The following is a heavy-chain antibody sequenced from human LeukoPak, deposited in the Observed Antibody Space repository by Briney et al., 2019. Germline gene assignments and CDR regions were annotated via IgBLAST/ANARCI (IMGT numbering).Heavy chain of an antibody. D-gene: IGHD3-10*01. J-gene: IGHJ5*02. CDR1: GGTFSSYA. V-gene: IGHV1-69*04. CDR3: ARDPFYYYGSGSAADLDP. Sequence: ASVKVSCKASGGTFSSYAISWVRQAPGQGPEWMGRIIPILGIANYAQKFQGRVTITADKSTSTAYMELSSLRSEDTAVYYCARDPFYYYGSGSAADLDPWGQGTLVTVSS. CDR2: IIPILGIA.